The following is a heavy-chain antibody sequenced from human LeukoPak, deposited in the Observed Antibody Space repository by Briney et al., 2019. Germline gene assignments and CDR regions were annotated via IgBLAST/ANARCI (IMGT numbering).Heavy chain of an antibody. V-gene: IGHV1-69*01. CDR3: ARVVGYCSSTSCYRPRFDY. J-gene: IGHJ4*02. Sequence: SVKVSCKASGGTFSSYAISWVRQAPGQGLEWMGGIIPIFGTANYAQKFQGRVTITADESTSTAYMELSSLRSDDTAVYYCARVVGYCSSTSCYRPRFDYWGQGTLVTVSS. D-gene: IGHD2-2*02. CDR1: GGTFSSYA. CDR2: IIPIFGTA.